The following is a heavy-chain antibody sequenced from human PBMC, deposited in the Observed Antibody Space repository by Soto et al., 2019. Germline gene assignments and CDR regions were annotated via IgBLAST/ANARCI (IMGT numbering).Heavy chain of an antibody. D-gene: IGHD6-13*01. CDR2: IYYSGST. Sequence: PSETSLTCTVSGGSISSYYWSWIRQPPGKGLEWIGYIYYSGSTNYNPSLRSRVTISVDTSKNQFSLKLSSVTAADTAVYYCASGERAGRHYFDYWGQGTLVTVSS. CDR1: GGSISSYY. V-gene: IGHV4-59*01. CDR3: ASGERAGRHYFDY. J-gene: IGHJ4*02.